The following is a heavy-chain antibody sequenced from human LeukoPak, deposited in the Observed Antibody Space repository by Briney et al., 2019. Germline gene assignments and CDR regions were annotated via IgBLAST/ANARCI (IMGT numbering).Heavy chain of an antibody. CDR1: GFTFSSYW. CDR2: IKQDGSEK. D-gene: IGHD1-26*01. CDR3: ARQSVGDEFDY. V-gene: IGHV3-7*01. Sequence: GGSLRLSCAASGFTFSSYWMSWVRQAPGRGLEWVANIKQDGSEKYYVDSVKGRFTISRDNAKNSPYLQMNSLRAEDTAVYYCARQSVGDEFDYWGQGTLVTVSS. J-gene: IGHJ4*02.